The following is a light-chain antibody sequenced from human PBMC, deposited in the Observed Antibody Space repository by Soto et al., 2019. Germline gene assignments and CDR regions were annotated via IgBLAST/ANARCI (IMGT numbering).Light chain of an antibody. J-gene: IGKJ1*01. Sequence: EIVMTQSPATLSVSPGERATLSCRASQSVSSNLAWYQQKRGQAPRLLIYDASTRATGIPARFSGSGSGTEFTLTISSRQSEDFAVYYCQQYNNWPRTFGQGTKVEIK. CDR3: QQYNNWPRT. V-gene: IGKV3-15*01. CDR2: DAS. CDR1: QSVSSN.